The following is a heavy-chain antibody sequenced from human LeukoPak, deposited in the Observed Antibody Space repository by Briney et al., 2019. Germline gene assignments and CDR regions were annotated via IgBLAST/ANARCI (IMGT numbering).Heavy chain of an antibody. D-gene: IGHD3-10*01. CDR1: GFTFSSYA. Sequence: GGSLRLSCAASGFTFSSYAMHWVRQAPGKGLEWVAVISYDGSNEYYADSVKGRFTISRDNSKNTLYLQMNSLRAEDTAVYYCARDLGDPITMVRGVITAYGMDVWGQGTTVTVSS. CDR3: ARDLGDPITMVRGVITAYGMDV. CDR2: ISYDGSNE. V-gene: IGHV3-30*04. J-gene: IGHJ6*02.